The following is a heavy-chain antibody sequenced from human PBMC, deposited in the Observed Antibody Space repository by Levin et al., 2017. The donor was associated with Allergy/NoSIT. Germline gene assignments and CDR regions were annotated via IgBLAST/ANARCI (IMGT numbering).Heavy chain of an antibody. D-gene: IGHD4-17*01. V-gene: IGHV3-20*04. CDR1: GFTFDDYG. CDR2: INWNGSST. J-gene: IGHJ6*02. Sequence: GESLKISCAASGFTFDDYGMNWVRQAPGKGLEWVSGINWNGSSTGYADSVKGRFTISRDNARNSLYLQMNSLRAEDTALYYCARWMTTVRMVVFYYYFGMDVWGQGTTVTVSS. CDR3: ARWMTTVRMVVFYYYFGMDV.